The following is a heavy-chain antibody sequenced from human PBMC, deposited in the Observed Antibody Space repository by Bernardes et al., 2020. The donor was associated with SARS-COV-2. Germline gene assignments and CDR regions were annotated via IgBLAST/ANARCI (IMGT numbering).Heavy chain of an antibody. CDR3: ARQEWLRYYYYMDV. J-gene: IGHJ6*03. D-gene: IGHD3-3*01. Sequence: SETLSLTCTVSGGSISSYYWSWIRQPPGKGLEWIGYIYYSGSTNYNPSLKSRVTISVDTSKNQFSLKLSSVTAADTAVYYCARQEWLRYYYYMDVWGKGTTVTVSS. V-gene: IGHV4-59*08. CDR1: GGSISSYY. CDR2: IYYSGST.